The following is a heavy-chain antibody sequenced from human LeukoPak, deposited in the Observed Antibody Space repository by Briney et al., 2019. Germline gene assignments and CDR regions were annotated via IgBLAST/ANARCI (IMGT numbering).Heavy chain of an antibody. CDR1: GYTFTGYY. V-gene: IGHV1-2*02. CDR2: INPNSGGT. J-gene: IGHJ4*02. D-gene: IGHD3-10*01. CDR3: ARAKDGSGRGLYYFDY. Sequence: ASVKVSCKASGYTFTGYYMHRVRQAPGQGLEWMGWINPNSGGTNYAQKFQGRVTMTRDTSISTAYMELSRLRSDDTAVYYCARAKDGSGRGLYYFDYWGQGNLVTVSS.